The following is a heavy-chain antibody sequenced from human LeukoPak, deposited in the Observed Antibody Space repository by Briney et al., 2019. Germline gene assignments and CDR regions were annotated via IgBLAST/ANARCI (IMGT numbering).Heavy chain of an antibody. V-gene: IGHV4-30-2*01. D-gene: IGHD6-6*01. Sequence: SETLSLTCAVSGGCISSSGYSWSWIRQPPGKGLEWIGYIYHSGSTYYNPSLKSRVTISVDRSKNQFSLKLSSVTAADTAVYYCARVRKQLVDYWGQGTLVTVSS. CDR1: GGCISSSGYS. CDR3: ARVRKQLVDY. J-gene: IGHJ4*02. CDR2: IYHSGST.